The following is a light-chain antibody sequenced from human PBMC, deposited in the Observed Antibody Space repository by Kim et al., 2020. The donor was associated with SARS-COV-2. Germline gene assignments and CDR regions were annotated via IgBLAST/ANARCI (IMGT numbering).Light chain of an antibody. V-gene: IGLV3-19*01. J-gene: IGLJ2*01. Sequence: SSELTQDPDVSVALGQTVRITCQGDSLRSYYATWYQQKPGQAPIVVIYGKNNRPSGIPDRFSGSSSGETASLTITGTQAGDEADYYCNSRGSNDNVLFGGGNQVTVL. CDR2: GKN. CDR3: NSRGSNDNVL. CDR1: SLRSYY.